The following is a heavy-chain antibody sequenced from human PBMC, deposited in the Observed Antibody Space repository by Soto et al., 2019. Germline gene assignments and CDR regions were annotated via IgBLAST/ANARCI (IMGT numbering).Heavy chain of an antibody. V-gene: IGHV5-51*01. CDR3: ASRDMAGAFDI. D-gene: IGHD3-10*01. J-gene: IGHJ3*02. Sequence: GESLKISCNGSGYSFTIYWIGWVRQMPGKGLEWMGIIYPGDSDTRYSPSFQGQVTISADKSISTAYLQWSSLRASDTAMYYCASRDMAGAFDIWGQGTMVTVSS. CDR1: GYSFTIYW. CDR2: IYPGDSDT.